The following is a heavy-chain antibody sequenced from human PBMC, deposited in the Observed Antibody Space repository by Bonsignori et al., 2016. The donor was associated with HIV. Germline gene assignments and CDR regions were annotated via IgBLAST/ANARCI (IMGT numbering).Heavy chain of an antibody. Sequence: WVRQAPGQGLEWMGWISAYNGNTNYAQKFQGRVTMTTDASTSTAYMDLRSLRSDDTAVYYCARAPYDSGTYPLGYWGQGTLVTVSS. CDR3: ARAPYDSGTYPLGY. CDR2: ISAYNGNT. J-gene: IGHJ4*02. V-gene: IGHV1-18*01. D-gene: IGHD3-10*01.